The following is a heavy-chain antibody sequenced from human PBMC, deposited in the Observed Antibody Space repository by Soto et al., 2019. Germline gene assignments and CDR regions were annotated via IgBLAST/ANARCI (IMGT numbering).Heavy chain of an antibody. CDR3: AYDFWSGHYGYYFDY. V-gene: IGHV4-30-4*01. J-gene: IGHJ4*02. CDR2: IYYSGST. Sequence: SETLSLTCTVSGGATTSDNYWTWIRQPPGKGLEWLGHIYYSGSTDYNPSLKSRLAISIDTSKNQFSLKLSSVTAADTAVYFCAYDFWSGHYGYYFDYWGQGTMVTVSS. D-gene: IGHD3-3*01. CDR1: GGATTSDNY.